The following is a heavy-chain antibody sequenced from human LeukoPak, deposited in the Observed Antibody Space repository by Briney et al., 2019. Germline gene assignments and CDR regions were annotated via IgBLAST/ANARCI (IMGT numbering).Heavy chain of an antibody. J-gene: IGHJ4*02. CDR2: IYYSRST. D-gene: IGHD3-3*01. CDR3: ARQIKTYYDFCSGYLGGDY. CDR1: GGSISSSSYY. V-gene: IGHV4-39*01. Sequence: SETLSLTCTVSGGSISSSSYYWGWIRQPPGKGLEWIGSIYYSRSTYYNPSLKSRVTISVDTSKNQFSLKLSSVTAADTAVYYCARQIKTYYDFCSGYLGGDYWGQGTLVTVSS.